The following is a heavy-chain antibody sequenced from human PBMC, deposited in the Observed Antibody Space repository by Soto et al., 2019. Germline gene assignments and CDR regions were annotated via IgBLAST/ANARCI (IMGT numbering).Heavy chain of an antibody. V-gene: IGHV4-39*01. J-gene: IGHJ3*02. D-gene: IGHD3-10*01. CDR2: IYYSGST. CDR1: GGSISSRSYS. CDR3: ARHPGGFDI. Sequence: PSETLSLTYTVSGGSISSRSYSWGWIRQPPGKGLEWIGSIYYSGSTYYNPPLKSRVTISVDTSKNQFSLKLSSVTAADTAVYYCARHPGGFDIWGQGTMVTVSS.